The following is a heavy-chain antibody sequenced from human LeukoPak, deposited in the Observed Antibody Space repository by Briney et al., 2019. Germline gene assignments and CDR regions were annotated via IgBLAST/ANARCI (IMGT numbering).Heavy chain of an antibody. CDR2: INHSGST. CDR3: ARSGWVRGVTNWFDP. Sequence: SETLSLTCTVSGGSISSYYWSWIRQPPGKGLEWIGEINHSGSTNYNPSLKSRVTISVDTSKNQFSLKLSSVTAADTAVYYCARSGWVRGVTNWFDPWGQGTLVTVSS. V-gene: IGHV4-34*01. D-gene: IGHD3-10*01. CDR1: GGSISSYY. J-gene: IGHJ5*02.